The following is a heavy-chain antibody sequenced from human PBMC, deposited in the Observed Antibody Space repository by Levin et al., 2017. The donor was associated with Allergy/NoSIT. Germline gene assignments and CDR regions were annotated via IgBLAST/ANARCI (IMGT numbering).Heavy chain of an antibody. V-gene: IGHV3-7*01. Sequence: GGSLRLSCAASGFTFSSYWMSWVRQAPGKGLEWVANIKQDGSEKYYVDSVKGRFTISRDNAKNSLYLQMNSLRAEDTAVYYCARDSMVRGVIINRAIYYYYYGMDVWGQGTTVTVSS. CDR3: ARDSMVRGVIINRAIYYYYYGMDV. CDR1: GFTFSSYW. D-gene: IGHD3-10*01. CDR2: IKQDGSEK. J-gene: IGHJ6*02.